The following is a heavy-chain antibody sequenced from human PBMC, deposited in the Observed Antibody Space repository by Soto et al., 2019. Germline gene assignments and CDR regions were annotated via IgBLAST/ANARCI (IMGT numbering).Heavy chain of an antibody. CDR2: ISGSGGSK. CDR3: AKDPGVLGSTEYYFDY. J-gene: IGHJ4*02. V-gene: IGHV3-23*01. CDR1: GFTFSSYA. D-gene: IGHD6-13*01. Sequence: GESLKISCAASGFTFSSYAMSWVRQAPGKGLEWVSAISGSGGSKYYATSVKGRFTISRDNSKNTLYLQMNSLRAEDTAVYYCAKDPGVLGSTEYYFDYWGQGTLVTVSS.